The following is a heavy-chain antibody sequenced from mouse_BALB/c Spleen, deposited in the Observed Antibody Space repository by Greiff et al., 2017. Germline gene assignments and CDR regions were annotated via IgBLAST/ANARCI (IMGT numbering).Heavy chain of an antibody. J-gene: IGHJ2*01. CDR3: ARGSYYFDY. Sequence: DVKLVESGGGLVQPGGSRKLSCAASGFTFSSFGMHWVRQAPEKGLEWVAYISSGSSTIYYADTVKGRFTISRDNPKNTLFLQMTSLRSEDTAMYYCARGSYYFDYWGQGTTLTVSS. CDR2: ISSGSSTI. CDR1: GFTFSSFG. V-gene: IGHV5-17*02.